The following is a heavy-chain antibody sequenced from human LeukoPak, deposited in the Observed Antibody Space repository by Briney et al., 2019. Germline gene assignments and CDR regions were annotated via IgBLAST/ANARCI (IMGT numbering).Heavy chain of an antibody. Sequence: GGSLRLSCAGSGFTFSSYAMSWVRQAPGKGLEWVSGISANGANTYYTDSVRGRFTISRDNSKNTVYLQMSSLSAEDTAIYYCAKDQGFSYYYLVYWGQGILVTVSS. D-gene: IGHD5-18*01. J-gene: IGHJ4*02. CDR2: ISANGANT. CDR3: AKDQGFSYYYLVY. CDR1: GFTFSSYA. V-gene: IGHV3-23*01.